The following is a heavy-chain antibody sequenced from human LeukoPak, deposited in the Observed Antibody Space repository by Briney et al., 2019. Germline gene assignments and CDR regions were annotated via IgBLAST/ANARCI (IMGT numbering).Heavy chain of an antibody. J-gene: IGHJ4*02. CDR3: AGVASSSWYSSGVIDY. CDR1: GYTFPSYD. CDR2: MNHNSGNT. Sequence: ASVKVSCKSSGYTFPSYDINWVRPATGQGLEWMGWMNHNSGNTGYAQKFQGRVTMTRNTSISTAYMELSSLRSEDTAVYYCAGVASSSWYSSGVIDYWGQGTLVTVSS. V-gene: IGHV1-8*01. D-gene: IGHD6-13*01.